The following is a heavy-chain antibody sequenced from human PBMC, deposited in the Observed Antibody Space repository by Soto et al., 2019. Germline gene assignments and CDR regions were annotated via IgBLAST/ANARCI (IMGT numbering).Heavy chain of an antibody. Sequence: ASVKVSCKASGGTFSHYAISWVRQAPGQGLEWMGGIFSVLDTTNYAQKYQGRVTITADESTNTAYMELSNLRSEDTAVYFCARQDIKYYFDGGLYAQTPFFDHWGQGTLVTVSS. V-gene: IGHV1-69*13. CDR3: ARQDIKYYFDGGLYAQTPFFDH. J-gene: IGHJ4*02. D-gene: IGHD3-22*01. CDR2: IFSVLDTT. CDR1: GGTFSHYA.